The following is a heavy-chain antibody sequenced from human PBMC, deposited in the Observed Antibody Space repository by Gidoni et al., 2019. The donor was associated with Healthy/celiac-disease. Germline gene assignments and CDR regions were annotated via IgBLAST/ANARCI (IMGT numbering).Heavy chain of an antibody. CDR3: ARGGPYYDFWSGYHVPQYFQH. Sequence: QVQLVESGGGVVQPGRSLRLSCAASGFTFSSYGMHWVRQAPGKGLEWVAVIWYDGSNKYYADSVKGRFTISRDNSKNTLYLQMNSLRAEDTAVYYCARGGPYYDFWSGYHVPQYFQHWGQGTLVTVSS. CDR2: IWYDGSNK. CDR1: GFTFSSYG. J-gene: IGHJ1*01. D-gene: IGHD3-3*01. V-gene: IGHV3-33*01.